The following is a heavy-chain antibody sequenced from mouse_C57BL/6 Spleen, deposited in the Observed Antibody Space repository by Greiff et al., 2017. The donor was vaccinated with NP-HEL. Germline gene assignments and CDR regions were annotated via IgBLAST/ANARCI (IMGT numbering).Heavy chain of an antibody. CDR3: ARRIYYGSSYYFDY. D-gene: IGHD1-1*01. CDR2: FHPYNDDT. Sequence: QVQLQQSGAELVKPGASVKMSCKASGYTFTTYPIEWMKQNHGKSLEWIGNFHPYNDDTKYNEKFKGKATLTVDKSSSTVYLELSRLTSDDSAVYYCARRIYYGSSYYFDYWGQGTTLTVSS. CDR1: GYTFTTYP. V-gene: IGHV1-47*01. J-gene: IGHJ2*01.